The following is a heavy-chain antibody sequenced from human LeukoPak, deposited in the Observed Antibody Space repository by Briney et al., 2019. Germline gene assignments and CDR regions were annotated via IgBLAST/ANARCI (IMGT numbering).Heavy chain of an antibody. J-gene: IGHJ3*02. D-gene: IGHD2-15*01. V-gene: IGHV4-34*01. Sequence: PSETLSLTCAVYGGSFSGYYWSWIRQPPGKGLEWIGEINHSGSTNYNPSLKSRVTISVDTSKNQFSLKLSSVTAADTAVYYCVRRPCSGGSCYFRTDAFDIWGQGTMVTVSS. CDR2: INHSGST. CDR1: GGSFSGYY. CDR3: VRRPCSGGSCYFRTDAFDI.